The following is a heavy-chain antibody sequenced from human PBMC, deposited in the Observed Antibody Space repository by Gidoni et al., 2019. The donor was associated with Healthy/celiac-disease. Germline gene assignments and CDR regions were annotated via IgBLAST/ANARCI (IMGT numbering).Heavy chain of an antibody. Sequence: EVQLVESGGGLVKPGGSLRLSCAASGFTFSNAWMSWVRQAPGKGLEWVGRIKSKTDGGTTDYAAPVKGRVTISRDDSKNTLYLQRNSLKTEDKAVYYGTTDINYYDTGHWGEGTLVTVAS. J-gene: IGHJ4*02. D-gene: IGHD3-22*01. CDR1: GFTFSNAW. V-gene: IGHV3-15*01. CDR2: IKSKTDGGTT. CDR3: TTDINYYDTGH.